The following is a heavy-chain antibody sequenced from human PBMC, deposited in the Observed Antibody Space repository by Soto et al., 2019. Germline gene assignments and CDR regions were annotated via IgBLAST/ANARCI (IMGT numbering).Heavy chain of an antibody. CDR2: IWYDGSNK. J-gene: IGHJ4*02. CDR3: ARDRVPYSSGWYPYYFDY. V-gene: IGHV3-33*01. CDR1: GFTFSSYG. Sequence: GGSLRLSCAASGFTFSSYGMHWVRQAPGKGLEWVAVIWYDGSNKYYADSVKGRFTISRNNSKNTLYLQMNSLRAEDTAVYYCARDRVPYSSGWYPYYFDYWGQGTLVTVSS. D-gene: IGHD6-19*01.